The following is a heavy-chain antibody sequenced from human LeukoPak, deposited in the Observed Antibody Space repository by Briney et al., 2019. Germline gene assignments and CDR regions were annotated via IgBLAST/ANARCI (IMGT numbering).Heavy chain of an antibody. CDR3: TTATMIAL. D-gene: IGHD3-22*01. CDR2: IKSKTEGGTT. V-gene: IGHV3-15*01. CDR1: GFPFKNAW. J-gene: IGHJ4*02. Sequence: GGALDIPWCGSGFPFKNAWLGWGPQAPGKGLEWVGRIKSKTEGGTTDYAATVKGRFTISRDDSKNTLYLQMNSLKTEDTAVYYCTTATMIALWGQGTLVTVSS.